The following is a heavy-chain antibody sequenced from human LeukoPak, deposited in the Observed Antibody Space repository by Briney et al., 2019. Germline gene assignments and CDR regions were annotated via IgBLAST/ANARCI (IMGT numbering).Heavy chain of an antibody. J-gene: IGHJ4*02. CDR1: GFTFSDYY. CDR3: ARVEDYDILTGFDY. Sequence: PGGSLRLSCTASGFTFSDYYMSWIRQAPGKGLECVSYISNSGSIRYYADSVKGRFTISRDNAKNSLYLQMNSLRAEDTAVYYCARVEDYDILTGFDYWGQGTLVTVSS. D-gene: IGHD3-9*01. CDR2: ISNSGSIR. V-gene: IGHV3-11*04.